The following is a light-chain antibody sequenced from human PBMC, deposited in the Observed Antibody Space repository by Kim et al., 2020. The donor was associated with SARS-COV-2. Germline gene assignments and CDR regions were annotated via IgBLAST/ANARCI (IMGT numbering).Light chain of an antibody. CDR3: QTYDSVPWT. J-gene: IGKJ1*01. Sequence: DIQMTQSPSSLSASVGDRVTITCRASQDISNYLAWYRQEPGKVPKLLIYAASALQSGVPSRFGGSGSGTDFTLTITSLQPEDVATYYCQTYDSVPWTFGPGTKVDIK. CDR1: QDISNY. CDR2: AAS. V-gene: IGKV1-27*01.